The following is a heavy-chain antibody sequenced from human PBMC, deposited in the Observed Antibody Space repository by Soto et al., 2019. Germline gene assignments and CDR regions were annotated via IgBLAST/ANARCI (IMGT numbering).Heavy chain of an antibody. CDR1: GGSFSGYY. D-gene: IGHD2-8*01. CDR2: INDSGST. V-gene: IGHV4-34*01. Sequence: QVQLQQWGAGLLKPSETLSLTCAVYGGSFSGYYWSWIRQTPGKGLEWIGEINDSGSTNYNPSLKSRVTISVDTSKSQFSLKLSSLTAADTAVYYCARGVILMVYAVLDYWGQGTLVTVSS. J-gene: IGHJ4*02. CDR3: ARGVILMVYAVLDY.